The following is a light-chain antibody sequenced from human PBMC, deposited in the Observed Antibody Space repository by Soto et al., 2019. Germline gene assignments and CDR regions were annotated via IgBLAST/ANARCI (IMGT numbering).Light chain of an antibody. J-gene: IGLJ1*01. Sequence: QSALNQPASVSGSPGQSVTISCTATSSDVENYKLVSWYQQHPGKAPKLIIYEVTKRPSGVSNRFSGSKSANTASLTISGLQPEDVADYYCCSSVGSYVFGTGTKVTVL. CDR3: CSSVGSYV. CDR2: EVT. CDR1: SSDVENYKL. V-gene: IGLV2-23*02.